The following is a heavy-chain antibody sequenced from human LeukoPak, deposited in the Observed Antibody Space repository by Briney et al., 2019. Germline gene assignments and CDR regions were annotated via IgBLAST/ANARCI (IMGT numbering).Heavy chain of an antibody. D-gene: IGHD2-15*01. Sequence: GGSLRLSCAAPGVTFSGYSVNWVRQAPGKGLEWVSAITATSRHIYYADSVKGRFTISRDNAKNSLYLQMHSLRAEDTAVYYCVRDNPRCCGVVPANIDDYWGQGTLVTVSS. J-gene: IGHJ4*02. CDR2: ITATSRHI. CDR1: GVTFSGYS. V-gene: IGHV3-21*01. CDR3: VRDNPRCCGVVPANIDDY.